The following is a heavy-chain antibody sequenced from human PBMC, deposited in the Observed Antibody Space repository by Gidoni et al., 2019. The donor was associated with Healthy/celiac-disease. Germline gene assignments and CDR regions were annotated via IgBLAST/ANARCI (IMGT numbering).Heavy chain of an antibody. CDR2: ISYDGSNK. Sequence: QVQLVESGGGVVQPGRSLRLSCAASGFTFSSYGMPWVRQAPGKGMEGVAVISYDGSNKYYADSVKGRFTISRDNSKNTLYLQMNSLRAEDTAVYYCAKDGGIDYYDSSGPGYYFDYWGQGTLVTVSS. CDR1: GFTFSSYG. J-gene: IGHJ4*02. CDR3: AKDGGIDYYDSSGPGYYFDY. D-gene: IGHD3-22*01. V-gene: IGHV3-30*18.